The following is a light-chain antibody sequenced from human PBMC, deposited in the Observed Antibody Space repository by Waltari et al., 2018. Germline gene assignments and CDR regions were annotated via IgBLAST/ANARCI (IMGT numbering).Light chain of an antibody. CDR1: SSDVGGYNY. CDR3: CSYAGSYTPWV. Sequence: QSALTQPRSVSGSPGQSVTISCTGTSSDVGGYNYVSWYEHHPGKAPKLRIYDVNKRPAGVPDRFSGSKSGNTASLTISGLQTEDEADYYCCSYAGSYTPWVFGGGTKLTVL. J-gene: IGLJ3*02. CDR2: DVN. V-gene: IGLV2-11*01.